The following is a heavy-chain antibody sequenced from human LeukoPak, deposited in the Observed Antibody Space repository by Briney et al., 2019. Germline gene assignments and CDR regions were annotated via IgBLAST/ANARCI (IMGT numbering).Heavy chain of an antibody. CDR1: GFTFSDFY. CDR3: AKRGYSYSLDA. D-gene: IGHD5-18*01. CDR2: ISSGGSYT. V-gene: IGHV3-11*06. Sequence: GGSLRLSCAASGFTFSDFYMSWIRQAPGKGLEGVSYISSGGSYTKYAVSVNGRFTMFRDNTKNSLYLQMNSLRAEDTAVYYCAKRGYSYSLDAWGQGTLVAVSS. J-gene: IGHJ5*02.